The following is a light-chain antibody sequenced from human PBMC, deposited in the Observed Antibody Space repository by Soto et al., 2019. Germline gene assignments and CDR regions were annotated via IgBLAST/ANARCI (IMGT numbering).Light chain of an antibody. CDR3: YQYNNWPRALT. J-gene: IGKJ4*01. Sequence: IVMPQSPATLSVSPGERATLSCRASQSIGTNLGWYQQKPGQAPRLLIYGASTRATGLPARFSGSGSGTEFTLTISSLQSEDFAVYYCYQYNNWPRALTFGGGTKVEIK. CDR1: QSIGTN. V-gene: IGKV3-15*01. CDR2: GAS.